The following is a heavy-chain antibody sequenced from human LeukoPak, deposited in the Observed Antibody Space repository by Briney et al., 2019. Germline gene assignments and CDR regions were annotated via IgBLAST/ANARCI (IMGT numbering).Heavy chain of an antibody. V-gene: IGHV3-30-3*01. J-gene: IGHJ4*02. CDR1: GFTFSSYA. CDR2: ISYDGSNK. CDR3: ARDVDCSGGSCYSGYFDY. Sequence: VNLGGSLRLSCAASGFTFSSYAMHWVRQAPGKGLEWVAVISYDGSNKYYADSVKGRFTISRDNSKNTLYLQMNSLRAEDTAVYYCARDVDCSGGSCYSGYFDYWGQGTLVTVSS. D-gene: IGHD2-15*01.